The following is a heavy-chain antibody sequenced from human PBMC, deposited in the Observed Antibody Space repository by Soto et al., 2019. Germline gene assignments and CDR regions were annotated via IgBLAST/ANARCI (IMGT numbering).Heavy chain of an antibody. CDR2: IYFTGTT. Sequence: PSETLSLTCDVSGYAISSGFYLAWIRQPPGKRLEWIGNIYFTGTTSYNPSLKTRVTMSVDTSKNQFSLRLSSVTAADTAVFYCARVRRIGMSGSPGDSWGQGTQVTVSS. V-gene: IGHV4-38-2*01. CDR3: ARVRRIGMSGSPGDS. CDR1: GYAISSGFY. D-gene: IGHD3-10*01. J-gene: IGHJ4*02.